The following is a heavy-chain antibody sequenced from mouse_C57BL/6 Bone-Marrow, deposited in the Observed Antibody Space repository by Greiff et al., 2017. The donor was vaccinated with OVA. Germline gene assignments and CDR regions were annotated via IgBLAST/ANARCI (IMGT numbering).Heavy chain of an antibody. CDR2: LDPSDSYT. CDR1: GYTFTSYW. D-gene: IGHD1-1*01. V-gene: IGHV1-69*01. J-gene: IGHJ4*01. CDR3: AREGIYYYGSSPWDY. Sequence: QVQLQQPGAELVMPGASVKLSCKASGYTFTSYWMHWVKQRPGQGLEWIGELDPSDSYTNYNQKFKGKSTLTVDKSSSTAYMQLSSLTSEDSAVYYCAREGIYYYGSSPWDYWGQGTSVTVSS.